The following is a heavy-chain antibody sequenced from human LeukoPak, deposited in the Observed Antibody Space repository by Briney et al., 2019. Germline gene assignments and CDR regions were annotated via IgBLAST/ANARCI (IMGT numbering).Heavy chain of an antibody. CDR1: GYTFTGYY. CDR3: ARDAVDTAAYYYYYMDV. D-gene: IGHD5-18*01. J-gene: IGHJ6*03. V-gene: IGHV1-2*02. CDR2: INPNSGGT. Sequence: ASVKVSCKASGYTFTGYYMHWVRQAPGQGLEWMGWINPNSGGTNYAQKFQGRVTMTRDTSISTAYMELSRLRSDDTAVYYCARDAVDTAAYYYYYMDVWGKGTTVTVSS.